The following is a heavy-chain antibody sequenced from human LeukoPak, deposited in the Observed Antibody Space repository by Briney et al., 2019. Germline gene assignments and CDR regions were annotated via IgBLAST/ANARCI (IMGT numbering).Heavy chain of an antibody. J-gene: IGHJ3*02. Sequence: GGSLRLSCAASGFTFSSYSMNWVRQAPGKGLEWVSYISSSSTIYYADSVKGRFTISRDNAKNSLYLQMNSLRAEDTAVYYCARDRRDITIFGVVISQDDAFDIWGQGTMVTVSS. D-gene: IGHD3-3*01. CDR3: ARDRRDITIFGVVISQDDAFDI. CDR1: GFTFSSYS. CDR2: ISSSSTI. V-gene: IGHV3-48*01.